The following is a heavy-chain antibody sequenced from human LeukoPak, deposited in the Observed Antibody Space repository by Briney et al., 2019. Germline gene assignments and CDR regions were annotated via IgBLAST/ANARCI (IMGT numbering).Heavy chain of an antibody. J-gene: IGHJ4*02. CDR2: IYYSGST. D-gene: IGHD3-22*01. CDR3: ARSGKHAKYYDSSGYYSAFDY. CDR1: GGSIRSYY. V-gene: IGHV4-59*01. Sequence: PSETLALICTVSGGSIRSYYWSWIRQPPGKGLEWIGYIYYSGSTNYNPSLKSRVTISVDTSKNQFSLKLSSVTAADTAVYYCARSGKHAKYYDSSGYYSAFDYWGQRTLVTVSS.